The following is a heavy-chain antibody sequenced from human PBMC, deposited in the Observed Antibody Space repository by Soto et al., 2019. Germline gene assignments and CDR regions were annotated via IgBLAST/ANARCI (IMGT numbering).Heavy chain of an antibody. V-gene: IGHV3-15*07. CDR2: IKSKADGGTT. Sequence: EVQLVESGGGLVKPGGSLRLSCAASGFTFSNAWMNWVRQVPGKGLEWVGRIKSKADGGTTDYGAPVKGRFTISRDDSKNTLYLQLNSLTTEDTAVYYCTTLGHYYDSSPLDVWGQGTTVTVSS. CDR3: TTLGHYYDSSPLDV. D-gene: IGHD3-22*01. J-gene: IGHJ6*02. CDR1: GFTFSNAW.